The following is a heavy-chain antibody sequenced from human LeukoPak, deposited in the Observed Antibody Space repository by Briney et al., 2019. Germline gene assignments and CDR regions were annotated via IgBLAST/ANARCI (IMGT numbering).Heavy chain of an antibody. J-gene: IGHJ4*02. V-gene: IGHV3-23*01. D-gene: IGHD3-22*01. CDR2: ISGSGGST. Sequence: PGGSLRLSCAASGFPFSSYAMSWVRQAPGKGLEWVSAISGSGGSTYYADSVKGRFTISRDNSKNTLYLQMNSLRAEDTAVYYCAKVRDSSGYYFPFDHWGQGTLVTVSS. CDR3: AKVRDSSGYYFPFDH. CDR1: GFPFSSYA.